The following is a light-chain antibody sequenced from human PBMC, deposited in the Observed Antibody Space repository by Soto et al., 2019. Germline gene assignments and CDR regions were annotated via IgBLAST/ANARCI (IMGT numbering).Light chain of an antibody. CDR1: SSNIGRNY. CDR3: AAWDDSLNGPV. J-gene: IGLJ2*01. Sequence: QSVLTQPPSASGTPGQRVTSSCSGSSSNIGRNYVSWYQQLPGTAPKLLIYRDDERPSGVPDRFSGSKSGTSASLAISGLPSEDEADYYCAAWDDSLNGPVFGGGTKLTVL. V-gene: IGLV1-47*01. CDR2: RDD.